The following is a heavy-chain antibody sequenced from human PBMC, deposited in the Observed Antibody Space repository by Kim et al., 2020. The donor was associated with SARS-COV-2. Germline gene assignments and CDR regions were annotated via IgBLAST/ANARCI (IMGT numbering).Heavy chain of an antibody. CDR1: GGSISSYY. V-gene: IGHV4-59*08. D-gene: IGHD2-15*01. J-gene: IGHJ3*02. CDR3: ARPNCSGGSCPTGAFEI. CDR2: IYYSGST. Sequence: SDTLSLTCTVSGGSISSYYWSWIRQPPGKGLEWIGYIYYSGSTNYNPSLKSRVTISVDTSKNQFSLKLSSVTAADTAVYYCARPNCSGGSCPTGAFEIWGQGTMVTVSS.